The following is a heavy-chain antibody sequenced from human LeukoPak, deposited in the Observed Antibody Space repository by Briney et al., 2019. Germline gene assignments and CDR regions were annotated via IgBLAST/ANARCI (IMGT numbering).Heavy chain of an antibody. CDR1: GGSISSSSYY. Sequence: SETLSLTCTVSGGSISSSSYYWGWIRQPPGKGLEWIGSIYYSGSTYYNPSLKSRVTISVDTSKNQFSLKLSSVTAADTAVYYCARHSSLTGYLDYWGQGTLVTVSS. J-gene: IGHJ4*02. CDR2: IYYSGST. D-gene: IGHD3-9*01. CDR3: ARHSSLTGYLDY. V-gene: IGHV4-39*01.